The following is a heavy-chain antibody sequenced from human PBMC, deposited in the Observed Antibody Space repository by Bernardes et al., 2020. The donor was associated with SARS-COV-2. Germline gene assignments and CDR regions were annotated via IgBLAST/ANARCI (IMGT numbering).Heavy chain of an antibody. CDR1: GFTFSNYW. CDR3: ARIDDVTGRDY. V-gene: IGHV3-74*01. CDR2: ITPDGTNT. D-gene: IGHD3-9*01. J-gene: IGHJ4*02. Sequence: GGSLRLSCTASGFTFSNYWMHWGRQVPGKGLVWVSRITPDGTNTDYADSVKGRFIISRDNFKNTLYLQMKGLRAEDTAVYYCARIDDVTGRDYWGQGTLVTVSS.